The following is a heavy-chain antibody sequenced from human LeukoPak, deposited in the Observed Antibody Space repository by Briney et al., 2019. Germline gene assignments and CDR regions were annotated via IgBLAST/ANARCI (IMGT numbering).Heavy chain of an antibody. CDR2: IIPIFGTA. J-gene: IGHJ6*02. Sequence: GASVKVSCKASGGTFSSYAISWVRQAPGQGLEWMGGIIPIFGTANYAQKFQGRVTITADESTSTAYMELSSLRYEDTAVYYCARAARGYSYGYGLSRYYGMDVWGQGTTVTVSS. D-gene: IGHD5-18*01. CDR1: GGTFSSYA. CDR3: ARAARGYSYGYGLSRYYGMDV. V-gene: IGHV1-69*01.